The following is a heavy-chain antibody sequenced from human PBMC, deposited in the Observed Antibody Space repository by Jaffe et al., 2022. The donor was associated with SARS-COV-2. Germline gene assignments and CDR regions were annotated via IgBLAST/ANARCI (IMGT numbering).Heavy chain of an antibody. D-gene: IGHD6-13*01. J-gene: IGHJ6*02. Sequence: EVQLLESGGGLVQPGGSLRLSCAASGFTFSSFALGWVRQAPGKGLEWVSAISSGGGTTYYADSVKGRFTISKESSKNTLYLQMNSLRAEDTAVYYCAKVNLAAAGKYYYYFYGMDVWGQGTTVTVSS. CDR1: GFTFSSFA. V-gene: IGHV3-23*01. CDR3: AKVNLAAAGKYYYYFYGMDV. CDR2: ISSGGGTT.